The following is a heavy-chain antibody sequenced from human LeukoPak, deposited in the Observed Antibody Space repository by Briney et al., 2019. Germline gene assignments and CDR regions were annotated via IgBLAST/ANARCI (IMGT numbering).Heavy chain of an antibody. V-gene: IGHV4-34*01. CDR3: ARGRLFFSGWQKYFDY. Sequence: SETLSLTCAVYGGSFSGYFWSWIRHPPGKGLEWIGEINHSGSTNYNPSLKIRVTISVDTSKNQFSLKLSSVTAADTAVYYCARGRLFFSGWQKYFDYWGQGTLVTVSS. CDR2: INHSGST. D-gene: IGHD6-19*01. J-gene: IGHJ4*02. CDR1: GGSFSGYF.